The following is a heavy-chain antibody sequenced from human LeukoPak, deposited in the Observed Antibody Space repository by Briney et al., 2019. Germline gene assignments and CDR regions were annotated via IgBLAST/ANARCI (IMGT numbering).Heavy chain of an antibody. V-gene: IGHV3-30-3*01. CDR2: ISYDGSNK. CDR1: GFTFSSYA. Sequence: GGSLRLSCAASGFTFSSYAMHWVRQAPGKGLEWVAVISYDGSNKYYADSVKGRFTISRDNSKNTPYLQMNSLRAEDTAVYYCARDGGLRYLHYWGQGTLVTVSS. CDR3: ARDGGLRYLHY. J-gene: IGHJ4*02. D-gene: IGHD3-9*01.